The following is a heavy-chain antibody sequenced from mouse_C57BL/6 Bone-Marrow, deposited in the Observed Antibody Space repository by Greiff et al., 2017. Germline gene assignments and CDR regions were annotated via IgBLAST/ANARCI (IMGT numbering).Heavy chain of an antibody. CDR3: ARGDYGSSYDAY. CDR2: IYPGDGDT. Sequence: QVQLQQSGAEPVKPGASVKISCKASGYAFSSYWMNWVKQRPGKGLEWIGQIYPGDGDTNYNGKFKGKATLTADKSSSTAYMQLSSLTSEDSAVYFCARGDYGSSYDAYWGQGTLVTVSA. CDR1: GYAFSSYW. V-gene: IGHV1-80*01. J-gene: IGHJ3*01. D-gene: IGHD1-1*01.